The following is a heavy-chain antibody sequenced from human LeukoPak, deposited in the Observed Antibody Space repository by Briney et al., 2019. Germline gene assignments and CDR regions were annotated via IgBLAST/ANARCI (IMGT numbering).Heavy chain of an antibody. CDR3: ARTKGGFDY. V-gene: IGHV3-30-3*01. CDR2: ISYDGSNK. D-gene: IGHD2-15*01. Sequence: GRSLRLSCAASGFTFSSYAMHWVRQAPGKGLEWVAVISYDGSNKYYADSVKGRFTISRDNSKNTLYLQMNSLRAGDTAVYYCARTKGGFDYWGQGTLVTVSS. J-gene: IGHJ4*02. CDR1: GFTFSSYA.